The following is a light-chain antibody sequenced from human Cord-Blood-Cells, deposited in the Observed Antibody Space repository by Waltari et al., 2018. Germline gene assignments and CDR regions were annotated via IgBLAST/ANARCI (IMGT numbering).Light chain of an antibody. V-gene: IGLV1-40*01. CDR1: SPNIGAGYD. CDR3: QSYDSSLSGWV. J-gene: IGLJ3*02. CDR2: GNS. Sequence: QSELTQPPSVSGAPGPRVTIPCTGSSPNIGAGYDVHWYQQLPGTAPKLLIYGNSNRPSGVPDRFSGSKSGTSASLAITGLQAEDEADYYCQSYDSSLSGWVFGGGTKLTVL.